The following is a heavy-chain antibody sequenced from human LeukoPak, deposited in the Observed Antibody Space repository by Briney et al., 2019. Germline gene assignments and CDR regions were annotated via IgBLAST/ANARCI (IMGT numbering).Heavy chain of an antibody. CDR1: GFTFSSYG. CDR3: ARFIAAPYYFDY. J-gene: IGHJ4*02. V-gene: IGHV3-21*01. CDR2: ISSSRSYI. Sequence: GGSLRLSCAASGFTFSSYGIHWVRQAPGKGLEWVSFISSSRSYIYYADSVKGRFTISRDNAKNSLYLQMNSLRAEDTAVYYCARFIAAPYYFDYWGRGTLVTVSS. D-gene: IGHD6-13*01.